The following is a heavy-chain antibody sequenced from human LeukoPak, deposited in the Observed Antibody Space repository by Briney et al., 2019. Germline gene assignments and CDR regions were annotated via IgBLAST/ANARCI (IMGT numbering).Heavy chain of an antibody. CDR1: GFTFSDYY. D-gene: IGHD1-26*01. CDR2: ISSSGSTI. J-gene: IGHJ4*02. V-gene: IGHV3-11*04. CDR3: ARDPDVVGATPFDY. Sequence: GGSLRLSCAASGFTFSDYYMSWLRQAPGKGLEWVSYISSSGSTIYSADSVKGRFTISRDKAKNSLYLQMNSLRAEETAVYYCARDPDVVGATPFDYWGQGTLATVSS.